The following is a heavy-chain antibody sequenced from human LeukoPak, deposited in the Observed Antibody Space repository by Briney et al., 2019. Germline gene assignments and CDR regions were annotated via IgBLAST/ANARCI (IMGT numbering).Heavy chain of an antibody. V-gene: IGHV4-34*01. Sequence: SETLSLXCAVYGGSFSGYYWSWIRQPPGKGLEWIGEINHSGSTNYNPSLKSRVTISVDTSKNQFSLKLSSVTAADTAVYFCARIGYFDYSIDSWGQGTLVTVSS. CDR3: ARIGYFDYSIDS. CDR1: GGSFSGYY. D-gene: IGHD3-9*01. J-gene: IGHJ4*02. CDR2: INHSGST.